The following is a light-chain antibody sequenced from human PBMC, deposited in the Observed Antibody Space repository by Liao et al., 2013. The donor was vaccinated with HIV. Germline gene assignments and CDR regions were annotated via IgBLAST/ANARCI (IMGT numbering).Light chain of an antibody. J-gene: IGLJ2*01. CDR3: QAWDSSTVV. Sequence: SYVVTQPPSVSVSPGQTATITCSGDKLGDEYASWYQQKPGQSPVLVIYQDRKRPSGIPERFSGSNSGNTATLTISGTQAMDEADYYCQAWDSSTVVFGGGTKLTVL. V-gene: IGLV3-1*01. CDR1: KLGDEY. CDR2: QDR.